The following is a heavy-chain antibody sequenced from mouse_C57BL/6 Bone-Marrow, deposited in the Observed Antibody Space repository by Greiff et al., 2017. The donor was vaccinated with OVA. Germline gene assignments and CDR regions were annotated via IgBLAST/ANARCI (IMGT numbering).Heavy chain of an antibody. J-gene: IGHJ3*01. D-gene: IGHD2-4*01. CDR1: GFTFTDYY. Sequence: EVQLVESGGGLVQPGGSLSLSCAASGFTFTDYYMSWVRQPPGKALEWLGFIRNKASGYTTEYNASVKGRFTISRDNSQSILYLQMSALRAEDSATYYCARGDYDGFAYWGQGTLVTVSA. CDR3: ARGDYDGFAY. CDR2: IRNKASGYTT. V-gene: IGHV7-3*01.